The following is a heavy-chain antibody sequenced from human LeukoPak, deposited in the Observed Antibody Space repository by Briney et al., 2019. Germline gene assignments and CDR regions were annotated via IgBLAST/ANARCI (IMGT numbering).Heavy chain of an antibody. V-gene: IGHV3-30*01. CDR1: GITFSNSA. J-gene: IGHJ6*03. CDR2: ISYDGSNK. Sequence: GGSLRLSCAASGITFSNSAMSWVRQAPGKGLEWVAVISYDGSNKYYADSVKGRFTISRDNSKNTLYLQMNSLRAEDTAVYYCARDGTGQGYYYYYYMDVWGKGTTVTVSS. D-gene: IGHD3/OR15-3a*01. CDR3: ARDGTGQGYYYYYYMDV.